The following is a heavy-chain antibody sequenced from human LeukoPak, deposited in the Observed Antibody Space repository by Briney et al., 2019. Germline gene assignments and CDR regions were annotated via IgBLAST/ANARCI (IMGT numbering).Heavy chain of an antibody. D-gene: IGHD3-22*01. CDR3: AREGITMIKAPVAFDI. V-gene: IGHV4-38-2*02. Sequence: NASETLSLTCTVSGYSISSGYYWGWIRQHPGRGVEWIGGIYYSGSTNYNPSLKSRVSISVDTSKNQFSLKLSSVTAADTAVYYCAREGITMIKAPVAFDIWGQGTMVTVSS. CDR2: IYYSGST. J-gene: IGHJ3*02. CDR1: GYSISSGYY.